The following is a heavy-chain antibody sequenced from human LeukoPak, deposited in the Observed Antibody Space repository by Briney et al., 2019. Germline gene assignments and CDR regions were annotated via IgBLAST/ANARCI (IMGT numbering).Heavy chain of an antibody. Sequence: PGGFLRLSCAASGFTFSNSWMSWVRQAPGKGLEWVANIKEDGSDKYYVDSVKGRFTISRDNAKNSLYLQMDSLRAEDTAVYHCARGSYWGQGALVTVSS. CDR2: IKEDGSDK. J-gene: IGHJ4*02. V-gene: IGHV3-7*04. CDR1: GFTFSNSW. CDR3: ARGSY.